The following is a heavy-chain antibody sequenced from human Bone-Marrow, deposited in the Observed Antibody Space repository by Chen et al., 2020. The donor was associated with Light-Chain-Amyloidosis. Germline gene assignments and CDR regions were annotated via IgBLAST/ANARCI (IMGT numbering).Heavy chain of an antibody. D-gene: IGHD4-17*01. J-gene: IGHJ6*02. CDR2: ISYDGNNQ. Sequence: QVQLVESGGGVVQPGKSLRLSCAASGFTFRTYGLPWVRQAPGKGLEWVALISYDGNNQYYSDSVKGRFTISRDNSKNTVYLQMNSLRLEDTALYYCAKDLQTYGDYDYYYYGLDVWGQGTAVTVSS. V-gene: IGHV3-30*18. CDR1: GFTFRTYG. CDR3: AKDLQTYGDYDYYYYGLDV.